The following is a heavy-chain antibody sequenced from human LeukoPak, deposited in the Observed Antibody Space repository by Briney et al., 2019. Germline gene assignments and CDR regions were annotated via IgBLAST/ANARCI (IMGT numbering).Heavy chain of an antibody. D-gene: IGHD3-16*01. CDR2: ISYDVGNK. V-gene: IGHV3-30*18. CDR3: AKDGGYGDYVMDV. J-gene: IGHJ6*04. Sequence: GRSLRLSCAASGFTSSSYGMHWVRQAPGKGLEWVTVISYDVGNKYYADSVKGRFTISRDNSKNTLYLQMNSLRAEDTAVYYCAKDGGYGDYVMDVWGKGTTVTVSS. CDR1: GFTSSSYG.